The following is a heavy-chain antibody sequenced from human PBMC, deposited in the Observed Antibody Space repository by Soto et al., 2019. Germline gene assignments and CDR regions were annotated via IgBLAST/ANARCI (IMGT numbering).Heavy chain of an antibody. J-gene: IGHJ6*02. CDR1: EYTFTSYT. CDR2: ISAYNGNT. D-gene: IGHD5-12*01. V-gene: IGHV1-18*04. CDR3: ARDYSGYDLSKNYYYYYGMDV. Sequence: GASVKVSCKASEYTFTSYTMHWVRQAPGQRLEWMGWISAYNGNTNYARKLQGRVTMTTDTSTSTAYMELRSLRSDDTAVYYCARDYSGYDLSKNYYYYYGMDVWGQGTTVTVSS.